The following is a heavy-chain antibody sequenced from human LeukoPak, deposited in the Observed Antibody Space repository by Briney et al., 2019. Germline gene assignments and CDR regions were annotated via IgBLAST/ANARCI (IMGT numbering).Heavy chain of an antibody. V-gene: IGHV4-34*01. CDR3: ARYGLGIVVVPHDAFDI. D-gene: IGHD2-2*01. CDR1: GGSFSGYY. CDR2: ICHSGST. Sequence: PSETLSLTCSVYGGSFSGYYWTWVRQPPGKGLEWIGEICHSGSTNYNPSLKSRVTISVDKSKNQFSLKLSSVTAADTAVYYCARYGLGIVVVPHDAFDIWGQGTMVTVSS. J-gene: IGHJ3*02.